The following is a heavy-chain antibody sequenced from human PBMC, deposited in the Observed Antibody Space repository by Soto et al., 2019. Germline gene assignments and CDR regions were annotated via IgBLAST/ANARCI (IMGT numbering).Heavy chain of an antibody. V-gene: IGHV4-59*01. CDR3: ARAKGIDFRPFDY. D-gene: IGHD4-4*01. CDR2: INYLGNT. Sequence: SETLSLTCIVSGGSIGSFYWSWIRQPPGRGLEWIGYINYLGNTKYNPSLRGRITLSVDTSKNQISLKLTSVTPADTAVYFCARAKGIDFRPFDYWGQGSLVTVSS. CDR1: GGSIGSFY. J-gene: IGHJ4*02.